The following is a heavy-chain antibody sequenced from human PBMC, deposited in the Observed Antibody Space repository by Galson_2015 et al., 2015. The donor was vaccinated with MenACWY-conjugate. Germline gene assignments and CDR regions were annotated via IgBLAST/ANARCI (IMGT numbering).Heavy chain of an antibody. V-gene: IGHV3-48*04. CDR2: IRSSSSTI. J-gene: IGHJ4*02. D-gene: IGHD6-13*01. CDR1: GFTFSSYS. CDR3: ARDPLSYSSSWRFDY. Sequence: SLRLSCAASGFTFSSYSMNWVRQAPGKGLEWVSYIRSSSSTIYYADSVKGRFTISRDNAKNSLYLQMNSLRAEDTAVYYCARDPLSYSSSWRFDYWGQGTLVTVSS.